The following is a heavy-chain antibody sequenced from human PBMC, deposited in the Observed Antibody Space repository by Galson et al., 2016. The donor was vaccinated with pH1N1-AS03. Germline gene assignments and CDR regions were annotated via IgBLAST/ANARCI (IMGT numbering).Heavy chain of an antibody. CDR1: GFIFGAYP. CDR3: ARDRGWNYGGLDL. J-gene: IGHJ5*02. Sequence: SLRLSCAASGFIFGAYPMNWVRQAPGKGLEWVSFIGTSSTYIYYADAVKGRFTISRDNMKKSLYLQLNSLRAEDTGIYYCARDRGWNYGGLDLWGQGTLVTVSS. CDR2: IGTSSTYI. V-gene: IGHV3-21*01. D-gene: IGHD1-7*01.